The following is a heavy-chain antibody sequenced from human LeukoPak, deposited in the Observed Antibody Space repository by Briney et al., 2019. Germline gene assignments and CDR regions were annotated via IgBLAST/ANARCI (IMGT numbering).Heavy chain of an antibody. D-gene: IGHD3-3*01. V-gene: IGHV1-18*01. CDR3: ARVGTYYDFWSARGYFDY. CDR1: GYTFTSYG. J-gene: IGHJ4*02. Sequence: ASVKVSCKASGYTFTSYGISWVRQAPGQGLEWMGWISAYNGNTNYAQKLQGRVTMTTDTSTSTAYMELRSLRSDDTAVYYCARVGTYYDFWSARGYFDYWGQGTLVTVSS. CDR2: ISAYNGNT.